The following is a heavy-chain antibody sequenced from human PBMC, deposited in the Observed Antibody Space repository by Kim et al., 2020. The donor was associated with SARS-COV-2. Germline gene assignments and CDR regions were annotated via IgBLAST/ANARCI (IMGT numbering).Heavy chain of an antibody. Sequence: ASVKVSCKASGYTFTSYAMHWVRQAPGQRLEWMGWINAGNGNTKYSQKFQGRVTITRDTSASTAYMELSSLRSEDTAVYYCARVTMVQGVMGGMDVWGQGTTVTVSS. V-gene: IGHV1-3*01. J-gene: IGHJ6*01. CDR3: ARVTMVQGVMGGMDV. D-gene: IGHD3-10*01. CDR1: GYTFTSYA. CDR2: INAGNGNT.